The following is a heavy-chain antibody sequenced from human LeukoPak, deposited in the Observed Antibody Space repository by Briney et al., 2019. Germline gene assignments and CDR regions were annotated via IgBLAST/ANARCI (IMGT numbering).Heavy chain of an antibody. Sequence: ASVKVSCKVSGYTLTELSMHWVRQAPGKGLEWMGGFDPEDGETIYAQKFQGRVTMTEDTSPDTAYMELSSLRSEDTAVYYCATEAPKAARTPFDAFDIWGQGTMVTVSS. D-gene: IGHD6-6*01. CDR1: GYTLTELS. CDR3: ATEAPKAARTPFDAFDI. CDR2: FDPEDGET. V-gene: IGHV1-24*01. J-gene: IGHJ3*02.